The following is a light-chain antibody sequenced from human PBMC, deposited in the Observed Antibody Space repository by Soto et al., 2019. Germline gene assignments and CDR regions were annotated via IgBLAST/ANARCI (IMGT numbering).Light chain of an antibody. V-gene: IGKV1-33*01. Sequence: DIQMTQSPSSLSASVGDRVTITCQASQGISNYLNWYQQNQGKAPKLLIYDASNLETGVPSRFSGSGSGTDFTFTISSLQPEDIATYYCQQYDNLPYTFGQGTKLEIK. J-gene: IGKJ2*01. CDR2: DAS. CDR3: QQYDNLPYT. CDR1: QGISNY.